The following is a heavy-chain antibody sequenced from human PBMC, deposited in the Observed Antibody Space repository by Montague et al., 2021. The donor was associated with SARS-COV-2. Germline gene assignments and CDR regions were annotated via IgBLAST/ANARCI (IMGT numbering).Heavy chain of an antibody. J-gene: IGHJ6*02. CDR1: GFTVSRNY. D-gene: IGHD1-26*01. Sequence: SLRLSCAASGFTVSRNYMGWVRQVPGKGLEWVSVIFGGGSTNYADPVRGRFTISRDISQNTLYLQMNSLRAEDMAVYYCAKGGTSYFYGMDVWGQGTTVAVSS. V-gene: IGHV3-66*01. CDR3: AKGGTSYFYGMDV. CDR2: IFGGGST.